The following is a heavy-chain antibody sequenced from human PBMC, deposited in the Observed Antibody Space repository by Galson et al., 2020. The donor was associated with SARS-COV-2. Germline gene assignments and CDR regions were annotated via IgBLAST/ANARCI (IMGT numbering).Heavy chain of an antibody. D-gene: IGHD2-8*01. Sequence: GGSLRLSCAASGFTFSSYWMHWVRQAPGQGLEWVSVISYDGKNEYYADAVKGRFSISRDNSKNTLYLQMNSLRAEDTAVYYCARDMLGEKLEPDFWGQGTLVIVSS. J-gene: IGHJ4*02. CDR1: GFTFSSYW. V-gene: IGHV3-30*01. CDR3: ARDMLGEKLEPDF. CDR2: ISYDGKNE.